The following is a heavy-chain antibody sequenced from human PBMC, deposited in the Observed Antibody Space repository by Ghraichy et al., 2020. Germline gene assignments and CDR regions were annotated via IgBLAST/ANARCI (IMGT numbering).Heavy chain of an antibody. CDR1: GYTFTGYY. D-gene: IGHD3-3*01. CDR3: ARENYDLAGGFDY. J-gene: IGHJ4*02. CDR2: INPNSGGT. V-gene: IGHV1-2*02. Sequence: ASVKVSCKASGYTFTGYYMHWVRQAPGQGLEWMGWINPNSGGTNYAQKFQGRVTMTRDTSISTAYMELSRLRSDDTAVYYCARENYDLAGGFDYWGQGTLVTVSS.